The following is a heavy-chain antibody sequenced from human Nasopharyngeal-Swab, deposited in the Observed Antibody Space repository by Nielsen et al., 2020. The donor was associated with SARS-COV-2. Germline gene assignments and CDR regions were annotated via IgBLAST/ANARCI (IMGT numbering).Heavy chain of an antibody. V-gene: IGHV3-7*04. D-gene: IGHD1-26*01. Sequence: VRQAPGKGLEWVANIKQDGSEKYYVDSVKGRFTIPRDNAKNSLYLQMNSLRAEDTAVYYCARGKWEPSPWGQGTLVTVSS. CDR3: ARGKWEPSP. CDR2: IKQDGSEK. J-gene: IGHJ4*02.